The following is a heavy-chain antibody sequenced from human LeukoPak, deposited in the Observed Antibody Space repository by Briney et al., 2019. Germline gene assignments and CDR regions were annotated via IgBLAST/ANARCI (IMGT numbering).Heavy chain of an antibody. V-gene: IGHV3-21*04. Sequence: PGGSLRLSCAASGFTFSSYSMNWVRQAPGKGLEWVSSISSSSSYIYYADSVKGRFTISRDNSKNTLYRQMNSLRAEDTAVYYCAKVSESSGYSLPFDYWGQGTLVTVSS. J-gene: IGHJ4*02. CDR2: ISSSSSYI. CDR1: GFTFSSYS. CDR3: AKVSESSGYSLPFDY. D-gene: IGHD3-22*01.